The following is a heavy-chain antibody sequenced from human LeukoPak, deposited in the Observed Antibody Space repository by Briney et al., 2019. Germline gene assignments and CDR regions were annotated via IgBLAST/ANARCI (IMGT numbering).Heavy chain of an antibody. J-gene: IGHJ4*02. CDR2: IKQDGSEK. Sequence: GGSLRLSCAASGFTFSSHWMSWVRQAPGKGLEWVANIKQDGSEKYYVDSVKGRFTISRDNAKNSLYLQMNSLRAEDTAMYYCARDYVAAGISWDYWGQGTLVTVSS. D-gene: IGHD6-13*01. CDR1: GFTFSSHW. V-gene: IGHV3-7*01. CDR3: ARDYVAAGISWDY.